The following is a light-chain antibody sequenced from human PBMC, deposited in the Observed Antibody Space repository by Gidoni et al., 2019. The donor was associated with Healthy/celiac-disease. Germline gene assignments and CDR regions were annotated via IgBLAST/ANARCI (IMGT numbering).Light chain of an antibody. J-gene: IGKJ1*01. CDR3: MQALQTPRT. V-gene: IGKV2-28*01. CDR2: LGS. Sequence: DIVMTQSPLSLPVTPGEPASISCRSSQSLLHSNVYNYLDWYLQKPGQSPQLLIYLGSNRASGVPDRVSGSGSGTDFTLKISRVEAEDVGVYYCMQALQTPRTFGQGTKVEIK. CDR1: QSLLHSNVYNY.